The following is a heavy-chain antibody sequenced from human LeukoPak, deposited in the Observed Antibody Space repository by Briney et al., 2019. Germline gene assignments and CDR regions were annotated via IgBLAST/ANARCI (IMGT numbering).Heavy chain of an antibody. V-gene: IGHV4-34*01. J-gene: IGHJ4*02. CDR3: ARGSTGYSPRLYYFDY. Sequence: SETLSLTCAVYGGSFSGYFWSWIRQPPGKGLEWIGEVNHSGRTNYSPSLKSRVTISVDTSKNQFSLNLRSVTAADTAVYYCARGSTGYSPRLYYFDYWGQGTLVTVSS. D-gene: IGHD5-18*01. CDR1: GGSFSGYF. CDR2: VNHSGRT.